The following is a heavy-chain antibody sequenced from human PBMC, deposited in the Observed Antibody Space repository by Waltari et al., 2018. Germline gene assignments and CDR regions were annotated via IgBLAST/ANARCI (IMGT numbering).Heavy chain of an antibody. CDR2: IYSGGST. V-gene: IGHV3-23*03. J-gene: IGHJ6*03. D-gene: IGHD4-4*01. Sequence: EVQLLESGGGLVQPGGSLRLSCAASGFTFSSYAMSWVRQAPGKGLEWVSVIYSGGSTYYADSVKGRFTISRDNSKNTLYLQMNSLRAEDTAVYYCATTVTTLHYYYYMDVWGKGTTVTVSS. CDR1: GFTFSSYA. CDR3: ATTVTTLHYYYYMDV.